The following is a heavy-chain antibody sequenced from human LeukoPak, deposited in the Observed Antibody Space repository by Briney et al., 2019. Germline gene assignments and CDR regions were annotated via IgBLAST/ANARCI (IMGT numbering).Heavy chain of an antibody. CDR2: ISSSSYI. J-gene: IGHJ4*02. Sequence: GGSLRLSCAASGFTFSSYSMNWVRQAPGKGLEWVSSISSSSYIYYADSVKGRFTISRDNAKNSLYLQMNSLRAEDTAVYYCARDYYDTHLPPDDYWGQGTLVTVSS. D-gene: IGHD3-22*01. V-gene: IGHV3-21*01. CDR1: GFTFSSYS. CDR3: ARDYYDTHLPPDDY.